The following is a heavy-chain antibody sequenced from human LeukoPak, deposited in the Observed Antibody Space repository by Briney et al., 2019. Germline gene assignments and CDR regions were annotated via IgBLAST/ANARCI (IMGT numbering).Heavy chain of an antibody. Sequence: GGSLRLSCAASGFTFSSYAMNWVRQAPGKGLEWVSTISDTGGRTYYADSVKGRFTISRDNSKNTLYLQMNSLRAGDTAVYYCAKDERITIFGVITYYGMDVWGQGTTVTVSS. CDR2: ISDTGGRT. CDR1: GFTFSSYA. J-gene: IGHJ6*02. V-gene: IGHV3-23*01. CDR3: AKDERITIFGVITYYGMDV. D-gene: IGHD3-3*01.